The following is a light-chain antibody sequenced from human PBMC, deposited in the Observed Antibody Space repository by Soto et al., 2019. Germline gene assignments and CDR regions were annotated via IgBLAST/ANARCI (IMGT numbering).Light chain of an antibody. CDR1: QSISVW. J-gene: IGKJ5*01. Sequence: DIQMTQSPSTLSASVGDRVTITCRASQSISVWLAWYQQKAGKAPNLLIYKASRLESGVPSRFSGSGSETDFTLTISSLQPEDFATYYCQQSYNIPRTFGQGTRLEIK. CDR2: KAS. CDR3: QQSYNIPRT. V-gene: IGKV1-5*03.